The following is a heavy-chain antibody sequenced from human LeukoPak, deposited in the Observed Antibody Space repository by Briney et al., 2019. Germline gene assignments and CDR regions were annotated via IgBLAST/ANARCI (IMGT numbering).Heavy chain of an antibody. D-gene: IGHD3/OR15-3a*01. Sequence: GGSLGLSCAASGFTFSSYAMSWVRQAPGKGLEWVSALSGSGGTTYYADSVKGRFTISRDTSKNTLFLQMNSLRAEDTAVYYCAKAPGYSTYYFDYWGQGTLVTVSS. CDR2: LSGSGGTT. J-gene: IGHJ4*02. CDR1: GFTFSSYA. V-gene: IGHV3-23*01. CDR3: AKAPGYSTYYFDY.